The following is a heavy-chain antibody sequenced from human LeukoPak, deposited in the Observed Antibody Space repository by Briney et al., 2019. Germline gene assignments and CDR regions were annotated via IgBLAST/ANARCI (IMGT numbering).Heavy chain of an antibody. CDR1: GGSISSSSYF. CDR2: IYYSGNT. Sequence: SETLSLTCTVSGGSISSSSYFWGWIRQPPGKGLEWIGSIYYSGNTYYNPSLKSRVTISVDTSKNQFSLKPSSVTAADTAVYYCARVWNLHYYGSGSYFPPYPDYWGQGTLVTVSS. V-gene: IGHV4-39*01. D-gene: IGHD3-10*01. J-gene: IGHJ4*02. CDR3: ARVWNLHYYGSGSYFPPYPDY.